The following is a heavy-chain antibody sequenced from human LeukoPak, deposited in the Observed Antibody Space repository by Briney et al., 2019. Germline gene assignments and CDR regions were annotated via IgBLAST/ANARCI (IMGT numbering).Heavy chain of an antibody. CDR1: GGSFSGYY. CDR3: ARGSANDSSGYYYPYFDY. CDR2: INHSGST. Sequence: PSETLSLTCAVYGGSFSGYYWSWIRQPPGKGLEWIGEINHSGSTNYNPSLKSRVTISVDTSKNQFSLKLSPVTAADTAVYYCARGSANDSSGYYYPYFDYWGQGTLVTVSS. J-gene: IGHJ4*02. V-gene: IGHV4-34*01. D-gene: IGHD3-22*01.